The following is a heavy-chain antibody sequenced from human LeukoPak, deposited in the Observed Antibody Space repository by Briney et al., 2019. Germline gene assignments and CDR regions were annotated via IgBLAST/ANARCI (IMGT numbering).Heavy chain of an antibody. CDR1: GFTVSSNY. Sequence: GGSLRLSCAASGFTVSSNYMNWVRQAPGKGLEWVSVMYSGGSTFYGDSVKGRFTISRDNSMNTLYLQMDSLRVDDTAVYYCAREQVVVGRGYYGMDVWGQGTTVTVSS. CDR2: MYSGGST. J-gene: IGHJ6*02. V-gene: IGHV3-66*01. CDR3: AREQVVVGRGYYGMDV. D-gene: IGHD2-2*01.